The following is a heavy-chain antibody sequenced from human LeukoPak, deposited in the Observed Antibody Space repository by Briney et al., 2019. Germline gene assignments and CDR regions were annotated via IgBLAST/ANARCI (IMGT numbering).Heavy chain of an antibody. J-gene: IGHJ4*02. Sequence: GGSLRLSCAASGFTFSNFAMTWVRQAPGKGLEWVSSIVGSSSTYYADSLKGRFTISRDNAKNSLYLQMNSLRAEDTAVYYCARDQYGSGSYDYWGQGTLVTVSS. CDR2: IVGSSST. CDR1: GFTFSNFA. D-gene: IGHD3-10*01. CDR3: ARDQYGSGSYDY. V-gene: IGHV3-21*01.